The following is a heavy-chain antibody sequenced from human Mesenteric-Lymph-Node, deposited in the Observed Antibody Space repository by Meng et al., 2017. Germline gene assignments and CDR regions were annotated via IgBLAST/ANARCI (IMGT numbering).Heavy chain of an antibody. J-gene: IGHJ4*02. CDR3: ARDLKGQLERPLDY. CDR2: INPKSGGT. Sequence: ASVKVSCKVSGYTLTELSMHWVRQAPGQGLEWMGWINPKSGGTKYAQNFQGRVTMTRDTSVSTAYMDLSSLKSDDTAVYYCARDLKGQLERPLDYWGQGTLVTVSS. D-gene: IGHD1-1*01. V-gene: IGHV1-2*02. CDR1: GYTLTELS.